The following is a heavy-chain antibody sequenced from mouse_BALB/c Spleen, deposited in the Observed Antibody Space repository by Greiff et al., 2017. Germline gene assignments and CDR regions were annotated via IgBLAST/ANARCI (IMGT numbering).Heavy chain of an antibody. Sequence: EVKLMESGGGLVKPGGSLKLSCAASGFTFSSYTMSWVRQTPEKRLEWVATISSGGSYTYYPDSVKGRFTVSRDNTKNTLYLQMSSLKSEDTAMYYSTGGDRSYAMDYWGQGTSVTVSS. J-gene: IGHJ4*01. CDR3: TGGDRSYAMDY. D-gene: IGHD2-14*01. CDR1: GFTFSSYT. V-gene: IGHV5-6-4*01. CDR2: ISSGGSYT.